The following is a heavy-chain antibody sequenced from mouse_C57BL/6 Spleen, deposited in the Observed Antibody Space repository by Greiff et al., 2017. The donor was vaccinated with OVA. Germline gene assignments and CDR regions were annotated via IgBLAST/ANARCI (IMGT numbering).Heavy chain of an antibody. D-gene: IGHD1-1*01. CDR3: SYGSSGYFDY. CDR1: GYAFSSSW. CDR2: IYPGDGDT. V-gene: IGHV1-82*01. J-gene: IGHJ2*01. Sequence: QVQLKESGPELVKPGASVKISCKASGYAFSSSWMNWVKQRPGKGLEWIGRIYPGDGDTNYNGKFKGKATLTADKSSSTAYMQLSSLTSEDSAVYFCSYGSSGYFDYWGQGTTLTVSS.